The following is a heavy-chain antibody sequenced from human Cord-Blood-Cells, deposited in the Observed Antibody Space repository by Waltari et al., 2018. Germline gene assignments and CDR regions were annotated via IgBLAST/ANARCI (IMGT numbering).Heavy chain of an antibody. CDR3: ARKGRSAGDNWNYAFDI. J-gene: IGHJ3*02. V-gene: IGHV3-53*02. CDR2: IYSGGST. Sequence: EVQLVETGGGLIQPGGSLRLSCAASGFTVRSNYMRWVRQAPGKGLEWVSVIYSGGSTYYADSVKGRFTISRDNSKNTLYLQMNSLRAEDTAVYYCARKGRSAGDNWNYAFDIWGQGTMVTVSS. CDR1: GFTVRSNY. D-gene: IGHD1-7*01.